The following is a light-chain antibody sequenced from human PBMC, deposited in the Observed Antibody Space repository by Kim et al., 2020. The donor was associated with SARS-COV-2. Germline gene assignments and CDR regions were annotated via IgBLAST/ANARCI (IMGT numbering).Light chain of an antibody. CDR1: QGISNY. J-gene: IGKJ1*01. CDR3: QKYYSDPL. CDR2: AAS. Sequence: DIQMTQSPSSLSASVGDRVTITCRASQGISNYLAWYQQKSGKVPKLLIYAASTLQSGVPSRFSGTGSGTDFTLTISSLQPEDVATYYCQKYYSDPLFGQGTKVDIK. V-gene: IGKV1-27*01.